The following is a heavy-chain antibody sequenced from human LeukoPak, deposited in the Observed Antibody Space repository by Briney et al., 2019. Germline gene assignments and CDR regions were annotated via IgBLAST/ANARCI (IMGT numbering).Heavy chain of an antibody. Sequence: SETLSLTCTVSGGSISSYYWSWIRQPPGKGLEWIGYIYYSGSTNYNPSLKSRVTISVDTSKNQFSLKLSSVTAADTAVYYCARAYYDILTGPRDYFDYWGQGTLVTVSS. CDR1: GGSISSYY. CDR2: IYYSGST. CDR3: ARAYYDILTGPRDYFDY. D-gene: IGHD3-9*01. V-gene: IGHV4-59*01. J-gene: IGHJ4*02.